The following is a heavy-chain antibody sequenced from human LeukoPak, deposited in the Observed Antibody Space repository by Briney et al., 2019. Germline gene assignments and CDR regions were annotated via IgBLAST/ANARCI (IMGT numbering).Heavy chain of an antibody. CDR3: ARDRSSTMIVVAEYYYGMDV. CDR2: INPSGGST. J-gene: IGHJ6*02. D-gene: IGHD3-22*01. Sequence: ASVKVSCKASGYTFTSYYMHWVRQAPGQGLEWMGIINPSGGSTSYAQKFQGRVTMTRDTSTSTVYMDLSSLRSEDTAVYYCARDRSSTMIVVAEYYYGMDVWGQGTTVTVSS. CDR1: GYTFTSYY. V-gene: IGHV1-46*01.